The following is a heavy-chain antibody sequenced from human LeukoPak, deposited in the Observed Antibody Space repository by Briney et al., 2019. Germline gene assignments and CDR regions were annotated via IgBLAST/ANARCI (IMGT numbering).Heavy chain of an antibody. CDR2: FDPEDGET. CDR1: GYILTELS. D-gene: IGHD3-9*01. CDR3: AAAYPPYYDILTGYYKPNAFDI. Sequence: ASVKVSCKVSGYILTELSMHWVRQAPGKGLEWMGGFDPEDGETIYAQKFQGRVTMTEDTSTDTAYMELSSLRSEDTAVYYCAAAYPPYYDILTGYYKPNAFDIWGQGTMVTVSS. J-gene: IGHJ3*02. V-gene: IGHV1-24*01.